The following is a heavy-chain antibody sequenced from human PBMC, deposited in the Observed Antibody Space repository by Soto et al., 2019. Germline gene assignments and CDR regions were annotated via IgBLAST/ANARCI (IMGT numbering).Heavy chain of an antibody. D-gene: IGHD1-20*01. V-gene: IGHV3-9*01. CDR3: AKQGITGTTDYFDY. J-gene: IGHJ4*02. CDR1: GFTFDDYA. Sequence: SLRLSCAASGFTFDDYAMHWVRQAPGKGLEWVSGISWNSGSIGYADSVKGRFTISRDNAKNSLYLQMNSLRAEDTALYYCAKQGITGTTDYFDYWGQGTLVTVSS. CDR2: ISWNSGSI.